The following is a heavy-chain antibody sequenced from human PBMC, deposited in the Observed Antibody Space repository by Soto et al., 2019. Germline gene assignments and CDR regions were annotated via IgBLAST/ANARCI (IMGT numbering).Heavy chain of an antibody. Sequence: DVQLVESGGGLLQPGEYLRLPCAAFGFTISGKKYVAWVRQAPGKGLEWVSALYDLDGSFYAASVKGRFTTSSDSAKNTVYLQMNDLRPDDTAVYYCATWHEREHAYDVWGQGTTVTVSS. J-gene: IGHJ3*01. V-gene: IGHV3-53*01. CDR1: GFTISGKKY. CDR3: ATWHEREHAYDV. CDR2: LYDLDGS. D-gene: IGHD1-1*01.